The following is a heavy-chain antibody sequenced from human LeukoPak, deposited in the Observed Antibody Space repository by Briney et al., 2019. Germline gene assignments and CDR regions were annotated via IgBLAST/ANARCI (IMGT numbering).Heavy chain of an antibody. Sequence: SETLSLTCTVSGGSISSSSYYWGWIRQPPGKGLEWIGNICYSGSTYYNPSLKSRVTISVDTSKNQFSLKLSSVTAADTAVYYCARQVGSGYYAIDYWGQGTLVTVSS. CDR3: ARQVGSGYYAIDY. D-gene: IGHD3-22*01. V-gene: IGHV4-39*01. CDR1: GGSISSSSYY. J-gene: IGHJ4*02. CDR2: ICYSGST.